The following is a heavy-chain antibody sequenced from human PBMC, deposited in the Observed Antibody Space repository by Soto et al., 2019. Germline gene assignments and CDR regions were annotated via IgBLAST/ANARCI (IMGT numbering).Heavy chain of an antibody. CDR3: ARDRSDYYYYYGMDV. Sequence: QAQLVESGGGVVQPGRSLRLSCAASGFTFSSYAMHWVRQAPGKGLEWVAVISYDGSNKYYADSVKGRFTISRDNSKNTLYLQMNSLRAEDTAVYYCARDRSDYYYYYGMDVWGQGTTVTVSS. CDR2: ISYDGSNK. J-gene: IGHJ6*02. CDR1: GFTFSSYA. V-gene: IGHV3-30-3*01.